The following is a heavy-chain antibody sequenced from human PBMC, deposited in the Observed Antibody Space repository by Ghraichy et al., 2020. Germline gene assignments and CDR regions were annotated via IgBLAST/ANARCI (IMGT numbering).Heavy chain of an antibody. V-gene: IGHV4-39*01. CDR3: ARHHWRGNDAFDI. CDR2: IFYNGNV. CDR1: GGSISSNDDY. Sequence: SETLSLTCTVSGGSISSNDDYWGWIPQPPGKVLEWIGSIFYNGNVYYNPSLKSRVTLSVYTSKNQFSLKLSSVTAADTAVYYCARHHWRGNDAFDIWGQGTLVTVSS. D-gene: IGHD3-16*01. J-gene: IGHJ3*02.